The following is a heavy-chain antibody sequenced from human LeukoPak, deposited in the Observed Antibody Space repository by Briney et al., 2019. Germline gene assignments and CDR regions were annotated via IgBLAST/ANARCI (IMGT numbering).Heavy chain of an antibody. CDR2: IYEDRKTI. CDR1: GFTFNSYW. CDR3: VSDLCGGDDQ. Sequence: HPGGSLRLSCAASGFTFNSYWMHWVRQAPGKGLVWVSRIYEDRKTIDYADSVKGRFTISRDNAKDTLYLQMSSLRDEDTAVYYCVSDLCGGDDQWGRGTLVTVSS. V-gene: IGHV3-74*01. D-gene: IGHD3-3*01. J-gene: IGHJ5*02.